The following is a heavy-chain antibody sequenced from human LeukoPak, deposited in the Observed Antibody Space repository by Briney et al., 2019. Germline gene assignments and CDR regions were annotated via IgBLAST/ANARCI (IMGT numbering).Heavy chain of an antibody. D-gene: IGHD3-22*01. CDR1: GYIFIDYE. J-gene: IGHJ4*02. CDR2: MNPNNGNT. Sequence: GASVKVSCKASGYIFIDYEINWVRQATGQGLEWMGWMNPNNGNTGYAQKFQGRVAITRNASISTAYMELSSLRSEDTAVYYCAREVYCDSSGYYNWGQGTLVTVSS. V-gene: IGHV1-8*03. CDR3: AREVYCDSSGYYN.